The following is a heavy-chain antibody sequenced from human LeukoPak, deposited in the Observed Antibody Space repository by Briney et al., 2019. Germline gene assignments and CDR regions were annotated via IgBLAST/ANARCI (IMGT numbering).Heavy chain of an antibody. CDR2: IRRGGNTI. Sequence: GGSLRLSCAASGFTFSDYRMSWIRQAPGKGLEWVSYIRRGGNTIYYADSVKVRFTISRDNANTSLYLQMNSLRAEDTAVYYCARVGYGSGSYHFDYWGRGTLVTVSS. CDR1: GFTFSDYR. V-gene: IGHV3-11*01. CDR3: ARVGYGSGSYHFDY. J-gene: IGHJ4*02. D-gene: IGHD3-10*01.